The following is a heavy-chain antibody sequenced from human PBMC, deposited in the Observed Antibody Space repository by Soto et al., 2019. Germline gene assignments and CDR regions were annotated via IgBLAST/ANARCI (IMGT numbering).Heavy chain of an antibody. CDR2: INHSGST. V-gene: IGHV4-34*01. J-gene: IGHJ6*02. CDR3: ARGPYNTYYYGSGSYYTPHYYYGMDV. D-gene: IGHD3-10*01. CDR1: GGSFSGYY. Sequence: SETLSLTCAVYGGSFSGYYWSLIRQPPGKGLEWIGEINHSGSTNYNPSLKSRVTISVDTSKNQFSLKLSSVTAADTAVYYCARGPYNTYYYGSGSYYTPHYYYGMDVWGQGTTVTVSS.